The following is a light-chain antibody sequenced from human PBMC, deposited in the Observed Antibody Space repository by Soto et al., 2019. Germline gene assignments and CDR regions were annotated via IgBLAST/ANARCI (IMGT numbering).Light chain of an antibody. CDR1: QSLLHSNGYNY. Sequence: DIVMTQSPLSLPVTPGEPASISCRSSQSLLHSNGYNYLDWYLQKPGQSPQLLIYLGSNRASGVPDRFSGRGSGTDFTLKISRVEAEDFGIYYCMQALQTPWTFGQGTKVEIK. CDR2: LGS. CDR3: MQALQTPWT. J-gene: IGKJ1*01. V-gene: IGKV2-28*01.